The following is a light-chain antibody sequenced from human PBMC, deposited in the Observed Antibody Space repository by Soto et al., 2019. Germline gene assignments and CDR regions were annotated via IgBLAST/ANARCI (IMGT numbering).Light chain of an antibody. CDR1: SGDVGGYNL. V-gene: IGLV2-23*02. CDR3: CSYAGNSEV. CDR2: EVT. Sequence: QSVLTQPASVSGSPGQSITIPCTGTSGDVGGYNLVSWYQQHPGKAPKLMIYEVTERPSGVSNRFSGSKSGNTASLTISGLQPDDKADYYCCSYAGNSEVFGTGTKVTVL. J-gene: IGLJ1*01.